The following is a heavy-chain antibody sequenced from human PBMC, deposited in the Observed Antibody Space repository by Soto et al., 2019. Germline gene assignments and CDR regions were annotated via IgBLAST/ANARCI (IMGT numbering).Heavy chain of an antibody. J-gene: IGHJ6*03. CDR2: ISRDGSRI. D-gene: IGHD3-3*01. V-gene: IGHV3-74*01. CDR3: ARDLENDGNYHMDV. CDR1: GFTFSRYW. Sequence: GGSLRLSCAATGFTFSRYWMHWVRRAPGKGLMWVSRISRDGSRITYTDSVKGRFTISRDNAENTVYLQMNSLRAEDTAVYYCARDLENDGNYHMDVWGSGTTVTVSS.